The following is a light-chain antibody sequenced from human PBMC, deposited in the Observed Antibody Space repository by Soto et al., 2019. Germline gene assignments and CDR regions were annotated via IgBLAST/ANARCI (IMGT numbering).Light chain of an antibody. Sequence: EIVRTQSPATLSVSPGERATLSCRASQSVSSNLAWYQQKPGQAPRLLIYGASTRATGIPARFSGSGSGTDFTLNISSLEPEDFAVYYCQQYKNWPSWTFGQGTKVDIK. J-gene: IGKJ1*01. CDR2: GAS. CDR1: QSVSSN. V-gene: IGKV3-15*01. CDR3: QQYKNWPSWT.